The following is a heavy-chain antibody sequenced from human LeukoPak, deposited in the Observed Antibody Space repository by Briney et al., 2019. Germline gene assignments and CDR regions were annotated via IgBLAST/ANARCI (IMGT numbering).Heavy chain of an antibody. Sequence: SETLSLTCTVSGGSISDGNSYWTWIRQPPGKGLEWIGYIYHGGGTYYNPSLRSRATISVDTSTTQFSLKLSSVTAADTAVYYCARAGDDFWSGSIKGHGWFDPWGQGTLVTVSS. CDR2: IYHGGGT. D-gene: IGHD3-3*01. J-gene: IGHJ5*02. V-gene: IGHV4-30-4*01. CDR1: GGSISDGNSY. CDR3: ARAGDDFWSGSIKGHGWFDP.